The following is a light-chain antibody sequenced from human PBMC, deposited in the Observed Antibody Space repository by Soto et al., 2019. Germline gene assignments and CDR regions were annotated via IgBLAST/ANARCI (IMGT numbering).Light chain of an antibody. CDR2: LGS. Sequence: DVVMTRSPLSLPVTLGQPASISCRSSQSLLYTDGDTYLDWYLQKPGQSPQLLIYLGSNRASGVPDRFSGSGSGTDFTLKISRVEAEDVGVYYCMQPLQSWTFGQGTKVDIK. CDR3: MQPLQSWT. CDR1: QSLLYTDGDTY. V-gene: IGKV2-28*01. J-gene: IGKJ1*01.